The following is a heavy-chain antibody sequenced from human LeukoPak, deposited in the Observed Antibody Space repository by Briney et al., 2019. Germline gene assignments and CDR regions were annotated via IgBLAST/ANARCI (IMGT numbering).Heavy chain of an antibody. CDR1: GYTFTGYY. J-gene: IGHJ4*02. D-gene: IGHD3-3*01. CDR3: ASNTYDFWSGYSQNPLDY. Sequence: ASVKVSCKASGYTFTGYYMHWVRQAPGQGLEWMGWINPNSGGTNYAQKFQGRVTMTRDTSISTAYMELSSLRSEDTAVYYCASNTYDFWSGYSQNPLDYWGQGTLVTVSS. V-gene: IGHV1-2*02. CDR2: INPNSGGT.